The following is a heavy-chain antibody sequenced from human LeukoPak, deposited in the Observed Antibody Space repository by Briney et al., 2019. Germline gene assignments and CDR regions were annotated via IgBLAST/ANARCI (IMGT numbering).Heavy chain of an antibody. V-gene: IGHV4-61*02. CDR3: ARVIDYYGSGSYDY. CDR2: IYTSGST. Sequence: SETLSLTCTVSGGSISSGSYYWSWLRQPAGKGLEWFGRIYTSGSTNYNLPLKSRVTISVDTSKNQFPLKLSSVTAADTAVYYCARVIDYYGSGSYDYWGQGTLVTVSS. CDR1: GGSISSGSYY. D-gene: IGHD3-10*01. J-gene: IGHJ4*02.